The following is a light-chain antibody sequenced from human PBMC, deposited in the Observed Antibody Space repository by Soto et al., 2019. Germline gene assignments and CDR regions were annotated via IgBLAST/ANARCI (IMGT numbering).Light chain of an antibody. J-gene: IGKJ1*01. CDR3: QQSNSPPWT. CDR2: GVS. Sequence: DIQMTQSPSSLSASVGDTVTITCRASQSIGLYINWYQQTPGTPPRYLINGVSRLESGVPSRFSASDSGTDFTLTISDLQPEDFATYYCQQSNSPPWTFGQGTKVEIK. V-gene: IGKV1-39*01. CDR1: QSIGLY.